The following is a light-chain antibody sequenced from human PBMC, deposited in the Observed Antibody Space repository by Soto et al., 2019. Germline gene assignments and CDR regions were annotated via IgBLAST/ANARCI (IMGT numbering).Light chain of an antibody. Sequence: AQYQHALPAPVRYRVVLICRASQSISNWLAWYQQKPGTAPKVLIYHASNLQSGVPSRFSGSGSGTEFTLTISSLQPDDFATYYCQQYNSYSFGQGTKVDIK. CDR3: QQYNSYS. J-gene: IGKJ1*01. V-gene: IGKV1-5*02. CDR2: HAS. CDR1: QSISNW.